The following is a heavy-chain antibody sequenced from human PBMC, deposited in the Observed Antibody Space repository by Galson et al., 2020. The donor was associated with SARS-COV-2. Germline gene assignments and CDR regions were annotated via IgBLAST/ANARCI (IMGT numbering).Heavy chain of an antibody. J-gene: IGHJ6*02. V-gene: IGHV3-11*01. D-gene: IGHD3-16*02. CDR3: ARDASVITFGGVIAQSYYYYYYGIDV. CDR1: GFTFSDYY. Sequence: TGGSLRLYCAASGFTFSDYYMSWIRQPPGKGLERVSYISSSGSTIYYADSVKGRINIPRDHAKNSLYLQMNSLRAEDTAGYYCARDASVITFGGVIAQSYYYYYYGIDVWGQGTTVTVSS. CDR2: ISSSGSTI.